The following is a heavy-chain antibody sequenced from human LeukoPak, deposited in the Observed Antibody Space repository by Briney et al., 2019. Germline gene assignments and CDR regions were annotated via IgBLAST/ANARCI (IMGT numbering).Heavy chain of an antibody. D-gene: IGHD1-26*01. CDR2: IYHSGST. CDR3: AGLSGSYSLRYYYYMDV. Sequence: SETLSLTCTVSGGSISSGGYYWSWIRQPPGKGLEWIGYIYHSGSTYYNPSLKSRVTISVDRSKNQFSLELSSVTAADTAVYYCAGLSGSYSLRYYYYMDVWGKGTTVTVSS. J-gene: IGHJ6*03. CDR1: GGSISSGGYY. V-gene: IGHV4-30-2*01.